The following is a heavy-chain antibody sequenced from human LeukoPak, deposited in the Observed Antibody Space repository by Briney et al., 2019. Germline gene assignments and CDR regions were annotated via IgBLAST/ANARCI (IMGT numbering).Heavy chain of an antibody. V-gene: IGHV4-4*02. CDR1: GGSISSSNW. CDR2: ISHSGRT. D-gene: IGHD3-10*01. CDR3: ANNNYYGSGSYSDY. Sequence: SETLSLTCAVSGGSISSSNWWSWVRQPPGKGLEWIGEISHSGRTNYNPSLKSRITISVDKSKDQFSLTLSSVTAADTAVYYCANNNYYGSGSYSDYRGQGVRVTVSS. J-gene: IGHJ4*02.